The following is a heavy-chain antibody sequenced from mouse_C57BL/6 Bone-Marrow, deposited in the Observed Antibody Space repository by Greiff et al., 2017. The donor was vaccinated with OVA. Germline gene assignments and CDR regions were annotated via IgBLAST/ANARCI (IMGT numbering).Heavy chain of an antibody. CDR2: IYWDDDK. V-gene: IGHV8-12*01. J-gene: IGHJ1*03. CDR1: GFSLSTSGMG. CDR3: ARSPNYYGSSYPYWYFDV. D-gene: IGHD1-1*01. Sequence: QVTLKECGPGILQSSQTLSLTCSFSGFSLSTSGMGVSWIRQPSGKGLEWLAHIYWDDDKRYNPSLKSRLTVSKATSRNQVFHKVTSVDTADTATYYCARSPNYYGSSYPYWYFDVWGTGTTVTVSS.